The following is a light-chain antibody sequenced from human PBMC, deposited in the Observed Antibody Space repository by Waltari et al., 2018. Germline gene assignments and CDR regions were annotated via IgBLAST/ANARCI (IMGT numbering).Light chain of an antibody. Sequence: DIQMTQSPSTLSASVGDRVTITCRASLSISSWLAWYQQKPGKAPKRLIYKASSLHSGVPSRFSGSGSGTEFTLTISSLQPDDFATYYCQQYNSYPRTFGQGTKVEIK. CDR3: QQYNSYPRT. J-gene: IGKJ1*01. CDR2: KAS. CDR1: LSISSW. V-gene: IGKV1-5*03.